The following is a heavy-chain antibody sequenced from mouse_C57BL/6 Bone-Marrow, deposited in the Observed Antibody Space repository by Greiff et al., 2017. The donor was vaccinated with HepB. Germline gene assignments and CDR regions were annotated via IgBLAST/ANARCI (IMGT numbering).Heavy chain of an antibody. CDR2: IHPNSGST. CDR3: ARLLLLRGAY. V-gene: IGHV1-64*01. CDR1: GYTFTSYW. J-gene: IGHJ3*01. D-gene: IGHD1-1*01. Sequence: QVQLQQPGAELVKPGASVKLSCKASGYTFTSYWMHWVKQRPGQGLEWIGMIHPNSGSTNYNEKFKSKATLTVDKSSSTAYMQLSSLTSEDSAVYYCARLLLLRGAYWGQGTLVTVSA.